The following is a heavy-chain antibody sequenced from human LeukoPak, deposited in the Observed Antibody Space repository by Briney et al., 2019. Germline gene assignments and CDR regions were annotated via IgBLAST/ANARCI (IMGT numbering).Heavy chain of an antibody. Sequence: GGSLRLSCAASGFTFSSSWMHWVRQVPGKGLVWVSHISPDGSYTGNADSVKGRFIISRDNAKNTMSLQMNSLRAEDTAVYYCVRDLSFSPDSWGQGTLVSVSS. CDR3: VRDLSFSPDS. V-gene: IGHV3-74*01. J-gene: IGHJ4*02. CDR1: GFTFSSSW. CDR2: ISPDGSYT.